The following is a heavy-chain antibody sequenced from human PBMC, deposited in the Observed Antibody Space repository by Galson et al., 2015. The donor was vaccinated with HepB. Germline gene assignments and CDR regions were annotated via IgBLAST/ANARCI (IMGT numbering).Heavy chain of an antibody. J-gene: IGHJ6*02. D-gene: IGHD6-6*01. CDR1: GGTSSSYA. CDR2: IIPIFGTA. Sequence: SVKVSCKASGGTSSSYATSWVRQAPGQGLEWMGGIIPIFGTANYAQKFQGRVTITADESTSTAYMELSSLRSEDTAVYYCARGDSSSSSDSMDVWGQGTTVTVSS. CDR3: ARGDSSSSSDSMDV. V-gene: IGHV1-69*13.